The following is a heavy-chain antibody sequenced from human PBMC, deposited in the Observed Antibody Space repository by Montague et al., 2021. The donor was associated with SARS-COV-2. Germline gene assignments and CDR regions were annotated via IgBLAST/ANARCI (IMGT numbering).Heavy chain of an antibody. CDR2: ISYTGRT. J-gene: IGHJ4*02. CDR3: AKQLPSYCATNKCYPYYFDG. CDR1: GGSISSPDYY. D-gene: IGHD2-8*01. V-gene: IGHV4-39*01. Sequence: SETLSLTCTVSGGSISSPDYYWGWIRHPPGKGLEWIGSISYTGRTYYNPSLRSRVSFYRDTSKNHFSLSLSSVTVADTAVYFCAKQLPSYCATNKCYPYYFDGWGQGALVTVSS.